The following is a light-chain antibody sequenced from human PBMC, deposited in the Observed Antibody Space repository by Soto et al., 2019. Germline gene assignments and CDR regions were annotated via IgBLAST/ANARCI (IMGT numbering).Light chain of an antibody. Sequence: EVVMTQSPATLSVSPGERATLSCRASQSIRNNLAWYQQRPGQSPRLLISGASTRATGIPARFSGSGSGTEFTLTISSLQSEDFAIYYCQHYYDIPWTFGQGTKVEIK. V-gene: IGKV3-15*01. CDR1: QSIRNN. CDR3: QHYYDIPWT. J-gene: IGKJ1*01. CDR2: GAS.